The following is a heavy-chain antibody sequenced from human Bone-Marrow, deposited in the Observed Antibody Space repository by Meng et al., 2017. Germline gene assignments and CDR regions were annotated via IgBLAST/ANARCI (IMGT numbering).Heavy chain of an antibody. J-gene: IGHJ5*02. CDR2: TYHSGTT. CDR1: GASITISHW. CDR3: ARDLPYASGAGGFDP. D-gene: IGHD3-10*01. Sequence: QVQLQESGPGLVEPSGTLSLTCTVSGASITISHWFTWVRQPPGKGLEWIGETYHSGTTTYSPSLKSRVTISIDKSRNHFSLKLTSVTAADTAIYYCARDLPYASGAGGFDPWGQGTLVTVSS. V-gene: IGHV4-4*02.